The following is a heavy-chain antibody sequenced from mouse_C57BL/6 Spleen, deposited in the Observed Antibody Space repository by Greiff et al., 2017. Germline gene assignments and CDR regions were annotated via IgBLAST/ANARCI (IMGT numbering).Heavy chain of an antibody. CDR1: GYTFTSYG. Sequence: VMLVESGAELARPGASVKLSCKASGYTFTSYGISWVKQRTGQGLEWIGEIYPRSGNTYYNEKFKGKATLTADKSSSTAYMELRSLTSEDSAVYFCARERGSSGYFDVWGTGTTVTVSS. CDR2: IYPRSGNT. J-gene: IGHJ1*03. D-gene: IGHD1-1*01. CDR3: ARERGSSGYFDV. V-gene: IGHV1-81*01.